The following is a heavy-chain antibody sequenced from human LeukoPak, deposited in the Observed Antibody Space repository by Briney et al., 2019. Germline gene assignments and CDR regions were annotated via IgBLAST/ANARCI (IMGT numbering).Heavy chain of an antibody. CDR3: ARDNDYGDYGNWFDP. Sequence: PSETLSLTCAVYGGSFSGYYWSWIRQPPGKGLEWIGYIYYSGSTNYNPSLKSRVTISVDTSKNQFSLKLSSVTAADTAVYYCARDNDYGDYGNWFDPWGQGTLVTVSS. CDR1: GGSFSGYY. CDR2: IYYSGST. V-gene: IGHV4-59*01. J-gene: IGHJ5*02. D-gene: IGHD4-17*01.